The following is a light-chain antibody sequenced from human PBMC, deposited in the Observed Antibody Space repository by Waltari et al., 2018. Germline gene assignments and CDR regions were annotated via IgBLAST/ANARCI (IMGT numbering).Light chain of an antibody. V-gene: IGLV1-44*01. CDR3: ASWDDTLGGIL. CDR1: NSNIGNNP. J-gene: IGLJ3*02. Sequence: QSVLSQSPSASATPGQRVALSCSGGNSNIGNNPVNRYYHHPGTAPKLLIYSNDQRPSGVPDRFSGSKSGTSASLAISGLQSGDEGDYYCASWDDTLGGILFGGGTRLTVL. CDR2: SND.